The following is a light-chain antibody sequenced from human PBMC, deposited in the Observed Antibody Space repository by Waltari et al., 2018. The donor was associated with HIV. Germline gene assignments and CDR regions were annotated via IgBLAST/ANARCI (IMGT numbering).Light chain of an antibody. V-gene: IGLV1-44*01. Sequence: QSVLTQPPSASGTPGQRVTISCSGSSSNIGSNPINWYRQLPGTAPKLLIYSNNQWPSGVPDRFSGSESGTSASLAISGLQSEDEADYYCAAWDDSLHGYVFGTGTKVTVV. CDR1: SSNIGSNP. CDR3: AAWDDSLHGYV. CDR2: SNN. J-gene: IGLJ1*01.